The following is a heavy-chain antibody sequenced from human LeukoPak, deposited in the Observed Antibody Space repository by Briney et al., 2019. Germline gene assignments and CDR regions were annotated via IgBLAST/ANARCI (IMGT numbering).Heavy chain of an antibody. CDR2: ISSSSSYI. J-gene: IGHJ4*02. CDR3: ARGGAYSSNWADY. Sequence: PGGSLRLSCAAARFTFSTYSMNWVRQAPGKGLEWVSSISSSSSYIHYADSVKGRFTISRDNAKNSLYLQMNSLRAEDTAVYYCARGGAYSSNWADYWGQGTLVTVSS. CDR1: RFTFSTYS. D-gene: IGHD6-13*01. V-gene: IGHV3-21*01.